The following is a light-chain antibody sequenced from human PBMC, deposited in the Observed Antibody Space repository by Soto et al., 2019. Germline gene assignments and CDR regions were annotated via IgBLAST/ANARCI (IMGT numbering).Light chain of an antibody. J-gene: IGKJ5*01. CDR2: GAS. Sequence: HMTHSPSSLSPSVGHRVTITCRASQSISISLNWYQLKPGKAPNLLMYGASYLKSGVPTRFSGSGSGTEFTLTISSLQPEDFATYYCQQTYPTPEITFGQGTRLEIK. CDR3: QQTYPTPEIT. V-gene: IGKV1-39*01. CDR1: QSISIS.